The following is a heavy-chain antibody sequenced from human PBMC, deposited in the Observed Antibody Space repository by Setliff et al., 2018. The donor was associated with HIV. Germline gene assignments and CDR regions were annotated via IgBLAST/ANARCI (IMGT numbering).Heavy chain of an antibody. CDR1: GFTFGDYA. D-gene: IGHD3-3*01. CDR3: TTDRPPLYNFWSGYAMNYFDY. V-gene: IGHV3-49*04. J-gene: IGHJ4*02. Sequence: GGSLRLSCTASGFTFGDYAMGWVRQAPGKGLEWVSLIRSIGHYGTIEYAASAKGRFTISRDDSKSIAYLQMNSLKTEDTAVYYCTTDRPPLYNFWSGYAMNYFDYWGQGTLVTVSS. CDR2: IRSIGHYGTI.